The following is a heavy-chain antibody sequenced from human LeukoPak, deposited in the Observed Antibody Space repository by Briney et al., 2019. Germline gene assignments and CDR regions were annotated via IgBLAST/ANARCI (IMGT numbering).Heavy chain of an antibody. V-gene: IGHV6-1*01. J-gene: IGHJ3*02. Sequence: SQTLSLTCALSGDIVSSNSAVWNWIRQSPSRGLEWLGRTYYRSKLYNDYAVSVKSRITIKPDTSKNQFSLQLNSATPEDTAVYYCARLGLGGAFDIGGQGTMVTVSS. CDR1: GDIVSSNSAV. CDR2: TYYRSKLYN. D-gene: IGHD2-15*01. CDR3: ARLGLGGAFDI.